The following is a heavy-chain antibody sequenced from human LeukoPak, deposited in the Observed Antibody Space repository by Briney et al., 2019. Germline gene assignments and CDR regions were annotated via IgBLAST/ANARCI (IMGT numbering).Heavy chain of an antibody. CDR2: ISYDGSNK. CDR1: GFTFSSYS. CDR3: ARDRVIYYYYGMDV. Sequence: GGSLRLSCEASGFTFSSYSVHWVRQAPGKGLEWVAVISYDGSNKYYADSVKGRFTISRDNSKNTLYLQMNSLIGEDTAVYYCARDRVIYYYYGMDVWGQGTTVTVPS. J-gene: IGHJ6*02. D-gene: IGHD3-10*01. V-gene: IGHV3-30*04.